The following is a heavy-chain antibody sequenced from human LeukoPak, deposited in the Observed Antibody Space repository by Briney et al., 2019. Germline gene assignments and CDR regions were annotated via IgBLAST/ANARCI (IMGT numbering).Heavy chain of an antibody. D-gene: IGHD3-10*01. CDR2: MNPNSGNT. CDR3: ARTNYYGSGSYYSNWLDP. Sequence: ASVKVSCKASGYTFTNYDINWVRQATGQGLEWMGWMNPNSGNTGYAQKFQGRVTMTRSTSISTAYLELSSLRSEDTAVYYCARTNYYGSGSYYSNWLDPWGQGTLVTVSS. CDR1: GYTFTNYD. J-gene: IGHJ5*02. V-gene: IGHV1-8*01.